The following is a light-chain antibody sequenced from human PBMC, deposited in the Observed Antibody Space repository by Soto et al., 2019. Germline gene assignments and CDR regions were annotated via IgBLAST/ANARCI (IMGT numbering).Light chain of an antibody. CDR2: STN. J-gene: IGLJ2*01. V-gene: IGLV8-61*01. CDR1: SGSVSTSYY. Sequence: QTVVTQEPSFSVSPGGTVTLTCGLSSGSVSTSYYPSWYQQTPGQAPRTLIYSTNTRSSGVPDRFSGSILGNKAALTITGARADDESDYYCVLYMGTDVIFGGGTKVTVL. CDR3: VLYMGTDVI.